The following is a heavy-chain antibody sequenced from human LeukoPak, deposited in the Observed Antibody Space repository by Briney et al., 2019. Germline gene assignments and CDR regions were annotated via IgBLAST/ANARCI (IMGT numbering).Heavy chain of an antibody. V-gene: IGHV3-7*01. D-gene: IGHD6-13*01. J-gene: IGHJ6*03. CDR1: EFTFSSYW. CDR2: IKQDGSEK. CDR3: ARRIAAAGTRYYYYMDV. Sequence: GGSLRLSCAASEFTFSSYWMSWVRQAPGKGLEWVASIKQDGSEKYYVDSVKGRVTISRDNAKNSLYLQMNSLRAEDTAVYYCARRIAAAGTRYYYYMDVWGKGTTVTVSS.